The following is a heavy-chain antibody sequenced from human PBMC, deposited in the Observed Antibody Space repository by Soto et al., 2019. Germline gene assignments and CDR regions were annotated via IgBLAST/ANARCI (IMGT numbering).Heavy chain of an antibody. CDR3: ARDQEETIYIGYGALDAFDI. Sequence: GASVKVSCKASGYTFTSYGISWVRQAPGQGLEWMGWISAYNGNTNYAQKLQGRVTMTTDTSTSTAYMELRSLRSDDTAVYYCARDQEETIYIGYGALDAFDIWGQGTMVTVSS. CDR2: ISAYNGNT. CDR1: GYTFTSYG. V-gene: IGHV1-18*01. D-gene: IGHD3-10*01. J-gene: IGHJ3*02.